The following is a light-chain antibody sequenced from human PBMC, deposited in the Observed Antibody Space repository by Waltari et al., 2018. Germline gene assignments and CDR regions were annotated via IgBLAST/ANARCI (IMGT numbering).Light chain of an antibody. Sequence: QSALTQPPSVSGAPGPRVTISCTGSGSNIRAGYDVHWYQQFPGTAPKLLLYGNNNRPSGVPDRFSASKTGTSASLAITGLQAEDEADYYCQSYDRSLSVVFGGGTKLTVL. V-gene: IGLV1-40*01. J-gene: IGLJ2*01. CDR3: QSYDRSLSVV. CDR1: GSNIRAGYD. CDR2: GNN.